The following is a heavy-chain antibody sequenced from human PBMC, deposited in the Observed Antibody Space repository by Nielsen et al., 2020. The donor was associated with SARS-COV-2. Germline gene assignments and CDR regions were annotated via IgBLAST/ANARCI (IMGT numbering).Heavy chain of an antibody. CDR1: GYSFTSYW. J-gene: IGHJ6*02. Sequence: KVSCKGSGYSFTSYWISWVRQMPGKGLEWMGRIDPSDSYTNYSPSFQGHVTISADKSISTAYLQWSSLKASDTAMYYCARISISPVGMDVWGQGTTVTVSS. CDR3: ARISISPVGMDV. V-gene: IGHV5-10-1*01. D-gene: IGHD2-21*01. CDR2: IDPSDSYT.